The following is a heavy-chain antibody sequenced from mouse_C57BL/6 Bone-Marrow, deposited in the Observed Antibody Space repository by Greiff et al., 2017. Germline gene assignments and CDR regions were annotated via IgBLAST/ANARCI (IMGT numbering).Heavy chain of an antibody. J-gene: IGHJ3*01. CDR1: GFTFSDSW. D-gene: IGHD2-3*01. CDR2: IRNKANNHAT. Sequence: EVQLMESGGGLVQPGGSMKLSCAASGFTFSDSWMDWVRQSPGKGLEWVAEIRNKANNHATYYAVSGKGRFTISRDDSKSSVNLQMNSLRAEDTGIYYCSYDGALAYWGQGTLVTVSA. CDR3: SYDGALAY. V-gene: IGHV6-6*01.